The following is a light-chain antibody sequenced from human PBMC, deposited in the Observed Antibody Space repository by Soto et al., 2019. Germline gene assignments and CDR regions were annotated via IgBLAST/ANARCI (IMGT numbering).Light chain of an antibody. J-gene: IGLJ2*01. CDR2: GVS. Sequence: QSALTQPASVSGSPRQSITISCTGTSSDVGGYEFVSWYQQHPGKAPKLMIFGVSSRPSGVSNRFSGSKSGNTASLTISGLQAEDEADYYCSSYTSRSTLVFGGGTKLTVL. CDR3: SSYTSRSTLV. CDR1: SSDVGGYEF. V-gene: IGLV2-14*01.